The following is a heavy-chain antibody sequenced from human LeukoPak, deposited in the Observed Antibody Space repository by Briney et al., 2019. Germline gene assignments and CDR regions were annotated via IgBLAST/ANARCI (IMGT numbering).Heavy chain of an antibody. V-gene: IGHV3-48*03. CDR1: GFTFSSYE. CDR2: ISSSGSTI. Sequence: GGSLRLSCAASGFTFSSYEMNWVRQAPGKGLEWVSYISSSGSTIYYAGSVKGRFTISRDNSLTTLYLQMNSLRSKDTAVYYCAKADEYYYYYYYLDVWGKGTTVTVSS. D-gene: IGHD5-24*01. CDR3: AKADEYYYYYYYLDV. J-gene: IGHJ6*03.